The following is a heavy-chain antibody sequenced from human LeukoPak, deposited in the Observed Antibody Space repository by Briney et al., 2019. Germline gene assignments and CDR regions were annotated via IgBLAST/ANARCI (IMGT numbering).Heavy chain of an antibody. D-gene: IGHD3-9*01. CDR3: ARGLLDYDILTGPYGMDV. CDR2: IIPIFGTA. V-gene: IGHV1-69*13. CDR1: GGTFSSYA. Sequence: SVKVSCKASGGTFSSYAISWVRQAPGQGLEWMGGIIPIFGTANYAQKFQGRVTITADESTSTAYMELSSLRSEDTAVYYCARGLLDYDILTGPYGMDVWGKGTTVTVSS. J-gene: IGHJ6*04.